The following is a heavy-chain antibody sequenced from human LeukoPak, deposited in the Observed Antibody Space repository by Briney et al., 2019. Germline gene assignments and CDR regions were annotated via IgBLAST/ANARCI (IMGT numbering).Heavy chain of an antibody. CDR2: LSGSGGST. D-gene: IGHD3-10*01. V-gene: IGHV3-23*01. CDR3: AKETGMVRGVIDY. Sequence: PGGSLRLSRAASGFTFSSYAMSWVRQAPGKGLEWVSTLSGSGGSTYYADSVKGRFTISRDNSQNTLYLQMNSLRAEDTAVYYCAKETGMVRGVIDYWGQGTLVTVSS. CDR1: GFTFSSYA. J-gene: IGHJ4*02.